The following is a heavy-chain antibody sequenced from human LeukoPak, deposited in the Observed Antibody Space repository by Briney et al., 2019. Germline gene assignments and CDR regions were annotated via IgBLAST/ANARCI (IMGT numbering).Heavy chain of an antibody. D-gene: IGHD6-13*01. Sequence: TSSETLSLTCTVSGGSISSSSYYWGWIRQPPGKGLEWIGYIYYSGSTNYNPSLKSRVTISVDTSKNQFSLKLSSVTAADTAVYYCARGQRSSSSHDYWGQGTLVTVSS. J-gene: IGHJ4*02. CDR3: ARGQRSSSSHDY. CDR2: IYYSGST. CDR1: GGSISSSSYY. V-gene: IGHV4-61*05.